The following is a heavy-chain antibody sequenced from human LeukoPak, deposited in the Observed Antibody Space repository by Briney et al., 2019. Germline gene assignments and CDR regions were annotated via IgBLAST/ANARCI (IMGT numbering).Heavy chain of an antibody. CDR3: GRSYRRFAFDI. CDR2: IYYSGTT. Sequence: SATLSLTCTAAGGSISSYYWCWIRPPPGKGVEWIGYIYYSGTTNYNPSLKSLITISVNTSNNQFSQMLISVTAAAAAVYYCGRSYRRFAFDIWGQGTLVTVSS. V-gene: IGHV4-59*08. CDR1: GGSISSYY. J-gene: IGHJ3*02. D-gene: IGHD1-14*01.